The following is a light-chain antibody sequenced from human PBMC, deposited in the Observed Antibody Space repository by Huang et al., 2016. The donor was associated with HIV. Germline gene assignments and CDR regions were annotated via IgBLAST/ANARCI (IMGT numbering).Light chain of an antibody. J-gene: IGKJ2*01. CDR1: QSINNNY. Sequence: EMVLTQSPGTLSLSPWEGATLSCRASQSINNNYLAWFQQKPGQPPRLLIYVASSRATGVPDRFTGSGSGTDFNLTISRLETEDFAMYFCQHYGTSPQTFGQGTKLEIK. CDR3: QHYGTSPQT. CDR2: VAS. V-gene: IGKV3-20*01.